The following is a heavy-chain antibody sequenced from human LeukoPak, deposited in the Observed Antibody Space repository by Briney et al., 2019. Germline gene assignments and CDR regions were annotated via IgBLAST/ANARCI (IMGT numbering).Heavy chain of an antibody. CDR3: ARHYDSSGHWFYFDY. CDR2: IYYSGST. Sequence: SETLSLTCTVSGGSISSYCWSWIRQPPGKGLEWIGYIYYSGSTNYNPSLKSRVTISTDTSMNQFSLKLSSVTAADTAVYYCARHYDSSGHWFYFDYWGQGTLVTVSS. J-gene: IGHJ4*02. CDR1: GGSISSYC. D-gene: IGHD3-22*01. V-gene: IGHV4-59*08.